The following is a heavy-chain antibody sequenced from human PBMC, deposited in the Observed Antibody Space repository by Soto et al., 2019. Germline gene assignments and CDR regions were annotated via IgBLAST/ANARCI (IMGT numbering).Heavy chain of an antibody. CDR1: GGSFSGYY. Sequence: SETLSLTCAVYGGSFSGYYWSWIRQPPGKGLEWIGELNDSGGTNYNASLKSRVSISGDTSKNQFSLKLSFVTAEDTAIYYCANAEHPRRSIGFDYWGQGTLVTVSS. CDR2: LNDSGGT. V-gene: IGHV4-34*01. D-gene: IGHD3-16*02. J-gene: IGHJ4*02. CDR3: ANAEHPRRSIGFDY.